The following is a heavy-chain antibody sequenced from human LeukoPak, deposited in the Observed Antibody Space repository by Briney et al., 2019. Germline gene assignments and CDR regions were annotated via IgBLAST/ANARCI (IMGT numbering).Heavy chain of an antibody. V-gene: IGHV4-39*01. CDR1: GGSISSSSYY. D-gene: IGHD3-3*01. Sequence: SETLSLPCTVSGGSISSSSYYWGWIRQPPGKGLQWIASSYYSGRTYYNPSLKSRVSISVHTSKNQFSLKLSSVTAADTGVYYCARHLWSGYPQYYFDYWGQGTLVTVSS. CDR2: SYYSGRT. J-gene: IGHJ4*02. CDR3: ARHLWSGYPQYYFDY.